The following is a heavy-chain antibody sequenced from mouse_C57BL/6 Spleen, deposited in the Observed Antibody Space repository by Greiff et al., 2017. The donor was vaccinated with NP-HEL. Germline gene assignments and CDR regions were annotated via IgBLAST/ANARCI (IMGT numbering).Heavy chain of an antibody. J-gene: IGHJ2*01. D-gene: IGHD1-1*01. Sequence: QVQLKQSGAELARPGASVKLSCKASGYTFTSYGISWVKQRPGQGLEWIGEIYPRSGNTYYNEKFKGKATLTADKSSSTAYMELRSLTSEDSAVYFCARDSSITTVVPFDYWGQGTTLTVSS. V-gene: IGHV1-81*01. CDR3: ARDSSITTVVPFDY. CDR2: IYPRSGNT. CDR1: GYTFTSYG.